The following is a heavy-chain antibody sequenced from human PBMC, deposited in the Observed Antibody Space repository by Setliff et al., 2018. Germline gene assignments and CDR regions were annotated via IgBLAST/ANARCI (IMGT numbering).Heavy chain of an antibody. J-gene: IGHJ6*03. CDR1: GYTFSTYA. Sequence: GASVKVSCKGSGYTFSTYAIIWMRQAPGQGLEWMGWINTNTGNPSYAQGFTGRFVFSLDTSVSTAYLQISSLKAEDTAIYYCARATRLGTIKYRGDYYMDVWGKGTTVTVSS. CDR2: INTNTGNP. V-gene: IGHV7-4-1*02. CDR3: ARATRLGTIKYRGDYYMDV. D-gene: IGHD5-18*01.